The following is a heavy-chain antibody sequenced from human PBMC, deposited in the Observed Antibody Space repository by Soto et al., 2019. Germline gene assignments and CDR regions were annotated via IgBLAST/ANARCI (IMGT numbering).Heavy chain of an antibody. V-gene: IGHV3-21*01. CDR2: ISSSSSYI. CDR3: AREYYDILTGYYNVIFYYYYYMDV. CDR1: GFTFSSYS. D-gene: IGHD3-9*01. Sequence: EVQLVESGGGLVKPGGSLRLSCAASGFTFSSYSMNWVRQAPGKGLEWVSSISSSSSYIYYADSVKGRFTISRDNAKNSLYLQMNSLRAEDTAVYYCAREYYDILTGYYNVIFYYYYYMDVWGNGTTVTVSS. J-gene: IGHJ6*03.